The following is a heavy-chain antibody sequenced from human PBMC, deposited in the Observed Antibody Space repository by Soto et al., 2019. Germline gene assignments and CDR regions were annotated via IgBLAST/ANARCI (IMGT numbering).Heavy chain of an antibody. V-gene: IGHV4-59*01. J-gene: IGHJ4*02. CDR2: IYCSGST. Sequence: ETLSLTCTVSGGSINSYYWSWIRQPPGKGLEWIGYIYCSGSTNYNPSLKSRVTISVDTSKNQFSLKLSSVTAADTAVYYCASTFWSGYYYYFDYWGQGTLVTVSS. CDR3: ASTFWSGYYYYFDY. CDR1: GGSINSYY. D-gene: IGHD3-3*01.